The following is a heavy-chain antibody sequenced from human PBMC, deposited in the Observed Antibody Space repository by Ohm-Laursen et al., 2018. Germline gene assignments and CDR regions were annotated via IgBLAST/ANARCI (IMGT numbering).Heavy chain of an antibody. D-gene: IGHD3-3*01. Sequence: GSLKISCKASGYSFPTYWIAWVRQMPGKGLEWMGFIYPGDAESRYSPSFQGQVIMSVDKSINTAYLHWRSPRDSDSAIYYCARRPALRFFPRSEGNGMDVWGQGTTVIVSS. J-gene: IGHJ6*02. CDR3: ARRPALRFFPRSEGNGMDV. V-gene: IGHV5-51*01. CDR2: IYPGDAES. CDR1: GYSFPTYW.